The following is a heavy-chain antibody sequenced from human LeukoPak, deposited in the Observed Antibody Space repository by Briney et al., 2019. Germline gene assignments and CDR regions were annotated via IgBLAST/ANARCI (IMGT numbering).Heavy chain of an antibody. CDR1: GYTFTGYY. Sequence: GASVKVSCKASGYTFTGYYMHWVRQAPGQGLEWMGWINPNSGGTNYAQNFQGRVTLTRDTSMSTVYMELSSLRSEDTAIYYCARIRDGYNDAYDIWGQGKGVTVPS. J-gene: IGHJ3*02. CDR3: ARIRDGYNDAYDI. CDR2: INPNSGGT. V-gene: IGHV1-2*02. D-gene: IGHD5-24*01.